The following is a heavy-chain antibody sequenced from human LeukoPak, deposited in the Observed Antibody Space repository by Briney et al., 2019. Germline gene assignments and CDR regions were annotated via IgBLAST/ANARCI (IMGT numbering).Heavy chain of an antibody. CDR1: GFSFSNAW. D-gene: IGHD6-19*01. V-gene: IGHV3-15*01. CDR2: IKTITDGGTT. J-gene: IGHJ4*02. CDR3: TTYSSGWNLIFDY. Sequence: PGGSLRLSCAASGFSFSNAWMSWVRQAPGKGLEWVGRIKTITDGGTTDYPAPVKGRFTISRDDSKNTLYLQMNSLKTEDTAVYYCTTYSSGWNLIFDYWGQGTLVTVSS.